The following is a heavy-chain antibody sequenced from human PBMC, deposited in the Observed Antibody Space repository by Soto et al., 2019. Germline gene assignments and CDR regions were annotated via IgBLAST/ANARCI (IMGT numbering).Heavy chain of an antibody. V-gene: IGHV4-31*03. CDR3: ARGPNSGSYYYYYGMDV. D-gene: IGHD3-10*01. CDR1: GGSISSGGYY. Sequence: QVQLQESGPGLVKPSQTLSLTCTVSGGSISSGGYYWSWIRQHPGKGLEWIGYIYYSGSTYYNPSLKSRVTISVDTSKNQFSLKLSSVTAADTAVYYCARGPNSGSYYYYYGMDVWGQGTTVTVSS. CDR2: IYYSGST. J-gene: IGHJ6*02.